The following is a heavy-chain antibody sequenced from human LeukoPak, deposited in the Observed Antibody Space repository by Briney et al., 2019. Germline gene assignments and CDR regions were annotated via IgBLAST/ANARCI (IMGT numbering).Heavy chain of an antibody. CDR2: ISYDGSNK. CDR3: AKDGGYSSSPLDY. V-gene: IGHV3-30-3*01. CDR1: GFTFSSYA. Sequence: GGSLRLSCAASGFTFSSYAMHWVRQAPGKGLEWVAVISYDGSNKYYADSVKGRFTISRDNSKNTLYLQMNSLRAEDTAVYYCAKDGGYSSSPLDYWGQGTLVTVSS. D-gene: IGHD6-6*01. J-gene: IGHJ4*02.